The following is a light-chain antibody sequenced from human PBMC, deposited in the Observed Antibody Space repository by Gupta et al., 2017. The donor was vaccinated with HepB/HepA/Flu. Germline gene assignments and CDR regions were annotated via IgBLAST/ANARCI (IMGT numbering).Light chain of an antibody. J-gene: IGLJ2*01. CDR3: QSADRGGFYVL. CDR1: ALQKQY. CDR2: KDT. V-gene: IGLV3-25*03. Sequence: SYELTQPPSVSVSPGQTARITCSGEALQKQYAYWYQKRPGQAPVLVINKDTKRPLGIPERFSGSTSGTRVTLIISGVQAEDEADYYCQSADRGGFYVLFGGGTKLTVL.